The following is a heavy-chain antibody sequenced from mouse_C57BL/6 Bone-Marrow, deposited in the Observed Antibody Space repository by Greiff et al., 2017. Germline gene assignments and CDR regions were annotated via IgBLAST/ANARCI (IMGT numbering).Heavy chain of an antibody. CDR2: IWSGGST. CDR1: GFSLTSYG. J-gene: IGHJ4*01. Sequence: VKLVESGPGLVQPSQSLSITCTVSGFSLTSYGVHWVRQSPGKGLEWLGVIWSGGSTDYNAAFISRLSISKDNSKSQVFFTMNSLQADDTAIYYCASLMVKRAMDYWGQGTSVTVSS. D-gene: IGHD2-1*01. V-gene: IGHV2-2*01. CDR3: ASLMVKRAMDY.